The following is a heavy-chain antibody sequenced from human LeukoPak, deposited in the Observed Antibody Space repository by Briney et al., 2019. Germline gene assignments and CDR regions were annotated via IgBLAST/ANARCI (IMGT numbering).Heavy chain of an antibody. V-gene: IGHV3-9*01. Sequence: GGSLRLSCAASGFTFDDYAMHWVRQAPGKGLEWVSGISWNSGNIGYADSVKGRFTISRDNAKNSLYLQMNSLRAEDTAVYYCARVRYSGSYQSVTDYWGQGTLVTVSS. CDR2: ISWNSGNI. D-gene: IGHD1-26*01. CDR3: ARVRYSGSYQSVTDY. CDR1: GFTFDDYA. J-gene: IGHJ4*02.